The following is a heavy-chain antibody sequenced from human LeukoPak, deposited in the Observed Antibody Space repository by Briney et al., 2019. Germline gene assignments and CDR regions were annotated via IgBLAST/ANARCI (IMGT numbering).Heavy chain of an antibody. CDR3: ARAESRGTILALYFDY. CDR2: IYYSGST. V-gene: IGHV4-61*08. J-gene: IGHJ4*02. D-gene: IGHD2-21*01. Sequence: SETLSLTCTVSGGSISSGGYYWSWIRQHPGKGLEWIGYIYYSGSTNYNPSLKSRVTISVDTSKNQFSLKLSSVTAADTAVYYCARAESRGTILALYFDYWGQGTLVTVSS. CDR1: GGSISSGGYY.